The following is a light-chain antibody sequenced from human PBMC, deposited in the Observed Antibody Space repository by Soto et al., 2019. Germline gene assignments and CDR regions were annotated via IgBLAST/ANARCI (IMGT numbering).Light chain of an antibody. V-gene: IGKV3-11*01. J-gene: IGKJ1*01. Sequence: EIVLSQSPGTLSLSQRERATLSCMASRSVSSSYLAWYQQKPCQAPRLLIYDASNRATGIPARFSGSGSGTDFTLTICSLEPEDFAVYYCQQRSNWSWTFCQGTKVDIK. CDR3: QQRSNWSWT. CDR2: DAS. CDR1: RSVSSSY.